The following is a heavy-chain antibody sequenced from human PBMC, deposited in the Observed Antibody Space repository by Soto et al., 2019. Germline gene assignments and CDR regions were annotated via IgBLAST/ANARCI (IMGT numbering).Heavy chain of an antibody. CDR1: GGSISSSSYY. Sequence: KPSETLSLTCTVSGGSISSSSYYWGWIRQPPGKGLEWIGSIYYSGSTYYNTSLKSRVTISVDTSKNQFSLKLSSVTAADTAVYICSCIFSGGYGYGFYYYGMDVWGQGTTVTVSS. V-gene: IGHV4-39*01. CDR3: SCIFSGGYGYGFYYYGMDV. J-gene: IGHJ6*02. D-gene: IGHD5-18*01. CDR2: IYYSGST.